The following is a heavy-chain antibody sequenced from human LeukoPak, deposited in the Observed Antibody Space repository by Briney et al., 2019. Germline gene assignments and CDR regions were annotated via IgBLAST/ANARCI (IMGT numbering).Heavy chain of an antibody. V-gene: IGHV1-2*06. CDR3: ARAFTGWNYDSSGY. J-gene: IGHJ4*02. D-gene: IGHD3-22*01. CDR2: INPNSGGT. CDR1: GYTFTGYY. Sequence: ASVKVSCKASGYTFTGYYMHWVRQAPGQGLEWMGRINPNSGGTNYAQKFQGRVTMTRDTSISTAYMELISLRSDDTAVYYCARAFTGWNYDSSGYWGQGTLVTVSS.